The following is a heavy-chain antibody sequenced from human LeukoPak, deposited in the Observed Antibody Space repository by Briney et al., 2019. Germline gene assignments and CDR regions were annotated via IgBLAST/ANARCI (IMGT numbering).Heavy chain of an antibody. D-gene: IGHD2-8*01. Sequence: ASVKVSFKASGYTFTSYGISWVRQAPGQGLEWMGWISAYNGNTNYAQKLQGRVTMTTDTSTSTAYMELRSLRSDDTAVYYCARDFPVLMVYATSEPPWLTYGMDVWGQGTTVTVSS. CDR1: GYTFTSYG. V-gene: IGHV1-18*01. J-gene: IGHJ6*02. CDR3: ARDFPVLMVYATSEPPWLTYGMDV. CDR2: ISAYNGNT.